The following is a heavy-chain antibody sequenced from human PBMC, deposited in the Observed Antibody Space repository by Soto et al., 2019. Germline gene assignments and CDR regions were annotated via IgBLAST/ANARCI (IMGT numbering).Heavy chain of an antibody. D-gene: IGHD5-12*01. CDR3: ACRDGYNYNYYYGMDV. CDR1: GGTFSSYA. Sequence: GASVKVSCKASGGTFSSYAISWVRQAPGRGLEWMGGIIPIFGTANYAQKFQGRVTITADESTSTAYMELSSLRSEDTAVYYCACRDGYNYNYYYGMDVWGQGTTVTVSS. V-gene: IGHV1-69*13. J-gene: IGHJ6*02. CDR2: IIPIFGTA.